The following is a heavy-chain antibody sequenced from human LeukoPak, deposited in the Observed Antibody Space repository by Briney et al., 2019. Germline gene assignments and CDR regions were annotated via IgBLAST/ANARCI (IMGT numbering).Heavy chain of an antibody. CDR3: AKGGYSSGWFDY. V-gene: IGHV3-9*03. Sequence: GGSLRLSCAASGFTFDDYAMHWVRQAPGKGLEWVSGISWNSGSVGYAVSVKGRFTISRDNAKNSLYLQMNSLRAEDMALYYCAKGGYSSGWFDYWGQGTLVTVSS. D-gene: IGHD6-19*01. CDR2: ISWNSGSV. J-gene: IGHJ4*02. CDR1: GFTFDDYA.